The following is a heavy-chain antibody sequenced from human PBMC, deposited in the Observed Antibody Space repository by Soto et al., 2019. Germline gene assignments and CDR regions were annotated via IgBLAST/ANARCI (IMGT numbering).Heavy chain of an antibody. V-gene: IGHV3-30*18. J-gene: IGHJ6*04. CDR3: AKSGDTAMGQGHYYYGMDV. CDR1: GFTFSSYG. D-gene: IGHD5-18*01. CDR2: ISYDGSNK. Sequence: GGSLRLSCAASGFTFSSYGMHGVRQAPGKGLEWVAVISYDGSNKYYADSVKGRFTISRDNSKNTLYLQMNSLRAEDTAVYYCAKSGDTAMGQGHYYYGMDVWGKWTTVTVS.